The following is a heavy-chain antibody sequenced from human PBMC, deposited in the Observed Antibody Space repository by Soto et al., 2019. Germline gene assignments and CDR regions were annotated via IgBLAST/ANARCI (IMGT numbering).Heavy chain of an antibody. CDR3: ARALIQLWPHYYYGMDV. CDR1: GGSISSGDYY. J-gene: IGHJ6*02. CDR2: IYYSGTT. Sequence: SESLSLTCTVSGGSISSGDYYWSWIRQPPGKGLEWIGYIYYSGTTYYNPSLKSRVTISVDTSKNQFSLKVSSVTAADTAVYYCARALIQLWPHYYYGMDVWGQGTTVTVSS. D-gene: IGHD5-18*01. V-gene: IGHV4-30-4*01.